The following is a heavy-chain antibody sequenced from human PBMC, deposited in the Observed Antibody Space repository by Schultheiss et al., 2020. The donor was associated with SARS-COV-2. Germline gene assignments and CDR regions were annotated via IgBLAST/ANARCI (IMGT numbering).Heavy chain of an antibody. CDR3: ARDWVATDAFDI. J-gene: IGHJ3*02. CDR2: IIPIFGTA. V-gene: IGHV1-69*05. D-gene: IGHD5-12*01. CDR1: GYTFTSYG. Sequence: SVKVSCKASGYTFTSYGISWVRQAPGQGLEWMGGIIPIFGTANYAQKFQGRVTITSDRSVSTAYMELSSLRSDDTAVYYCARDWVATDAFDIWGQGTMVTVSS.